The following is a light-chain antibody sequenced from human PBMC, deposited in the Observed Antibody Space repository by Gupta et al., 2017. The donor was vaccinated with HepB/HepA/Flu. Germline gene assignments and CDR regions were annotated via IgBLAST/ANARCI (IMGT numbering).Light chain of an antibody. J-gene: IGLJ2*01. CDR3: AAWDDSLNGVL. CDR2: SNN. CDR1: SSNIGSNT. Sequence: QSVLTQPPSASGPPGQRVTISCSGSSSNIGSNTVNWYQQLPGTAPKLLIYSNNQRPSGGPDRFSCSKSGTSASLAISGLQSEDETDYYCAAWDDSLNGVLFGGGTKLTVL. V-gene: IGLV1-44*01.